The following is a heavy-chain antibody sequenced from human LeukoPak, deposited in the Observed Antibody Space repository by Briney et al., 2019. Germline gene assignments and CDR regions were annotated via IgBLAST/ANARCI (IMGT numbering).Heavy chain of an antibody. CDR1: GYTFTNYY. CDR3: ARVDCSGGRCYTAHNFDY. J-gene: IGHJ4*02. CDR2: INPSGGST. V-gene: IGHV1-46*03. Sequence: ASVKVSCKASGYTFTNYYIHWVRQAPGQGLEWMGIINPSGGSTAYAPKFQGRVTVTRDTSTNTVYMELSSLRSEDKAVYYCARVDCSGGRCYTAHNFDYWGQGTLVTVSS. D-gene: IGHD2-15*01.